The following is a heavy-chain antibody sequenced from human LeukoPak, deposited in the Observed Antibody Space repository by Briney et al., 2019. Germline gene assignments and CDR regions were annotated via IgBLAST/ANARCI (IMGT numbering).Heavy chain of an antibody. CDR3: ARGPGVKAAAGTGTYYFDY. J-gene: IGHJ4*02. V-gene: IGHV4-34*01. CDR1: GGSFSGYY. CDR2: INHSGST. Sequence: SETLSLTCAVYGGSFSGYYWSWIRQPPGKGLEWIGEINHSGSTNYNPSLKSRVTISVDTSKNQFSLKLSSVTAADTAVYYCARGPGVKAAAGTGTYYFDYWGQGTLVTVSS. D-gene: IGHD6-13*01.